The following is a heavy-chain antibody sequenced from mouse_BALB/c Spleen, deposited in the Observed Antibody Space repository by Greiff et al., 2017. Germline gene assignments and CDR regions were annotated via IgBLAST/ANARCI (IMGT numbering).Heavy chain of an antibody. Sequence: VHVKQSGAELVKPGASVKLSCTASGFNIKDTYMHWVKQRPEQGLEWIGRIDPANGNTKYDPKFQGKATITADTSSNTAYLQLSSLTSEDTAVYYCARSAMGYGDYFDYWGQGTTLTVSS. CDR2: IDPANGNT. V-gene: IGHV14-3*02. CDR3: ARSAMGYGDYFDY. J-gene: IGHJ2*01. CDR1: GFNIKDTY. D-gene: IGHD1-1*02.